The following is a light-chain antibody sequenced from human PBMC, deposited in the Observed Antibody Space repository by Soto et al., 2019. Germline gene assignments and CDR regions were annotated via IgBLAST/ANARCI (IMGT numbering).Light chain of an antibody. CDR1: QSVSSY. CDR3: QQRSKWLT. CDR2: DAS. J-gene: IGKJ4*01. V-gene: IGKV3-11*01. Sequence: EIVLTQSPATLSLSPGERATLSCRASQSVSSYLACYQQKPGQAPRLLIYDASNRGTGIPARFSGSGSGTDVTLSISSLEPEDFAVYYCQQRSKWLTYGGGTKVEIK.